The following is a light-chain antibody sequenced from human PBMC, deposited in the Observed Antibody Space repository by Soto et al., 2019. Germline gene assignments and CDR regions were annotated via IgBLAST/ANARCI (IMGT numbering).Light chain of an antibody. J-gene: IGKJ4*01. CDR1: EDISNY. V-gene: IGKV1-33*01. CDR3: QQYADLPLT. Sequence: IKMTQSPSSLSASVGGRVTITSQASEDISNYLNWYQQKPGKAPNVLISDASNLETGDPSRFSGSRSGTDFTFTISSLQPEDIATYYCQQYADLPLTFGGGTKVEIK. CDR2: DAS.